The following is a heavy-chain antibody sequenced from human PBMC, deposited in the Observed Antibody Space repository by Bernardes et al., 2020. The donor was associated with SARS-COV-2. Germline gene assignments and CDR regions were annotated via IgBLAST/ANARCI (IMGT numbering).Heavy chain of an antibody. CDR1: GFTFSKVW. V-gene: IGHV3-15*01. D-gene: IGHD3-10*01. J-gene: IGHJ4*02. Sequence: GGSLRLSCAASGFTFSKVWMSWVRQAPAKGLEWVCRIKSRADGGAVDYAAPVKGRFTISRDDSRDTLYLQMNSLKTGDTAVYYCTTAGSFWGQGTLVTVSS. CDR2: IKSRADGGAV. CDR3: TTAGSF.